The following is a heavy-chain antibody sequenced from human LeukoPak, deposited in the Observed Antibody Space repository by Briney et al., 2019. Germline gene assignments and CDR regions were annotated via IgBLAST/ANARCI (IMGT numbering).Heavy chain of an antibody. Sequence: PGGSLRLSCAASGFTFSSYAMHWVRQAPGKGLEWVAVISYDGSNKYYADSVKGRFTISRDNSKNTLYLQMNSLRAEDTAVYYCARGYSGYDPPLDYWGQGTLVTVSS. J-gene: IGHJ4*02. V-gene: IGHV3-30-3*01. CDR3: ARGYSGYDPPLDY. CDR1: GFTFSSYA. D-gene: IGHD5-12*01. CDR2: ISYDGSNK.